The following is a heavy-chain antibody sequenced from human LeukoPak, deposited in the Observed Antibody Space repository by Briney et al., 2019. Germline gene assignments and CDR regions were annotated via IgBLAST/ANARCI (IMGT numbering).Heavy chain of an antibody. CDR2: ISDSSGHT. V-gene: IGHV3-23*01. D-gene: IGHD6-19*01. Sequence: GGSLRLSCAASGFTFSSYAVSWVRQAPGKGLEWVSSISDSSGHTYYADSVRGRFTISRDNSKNTVFLQMNSLRAEDTAIYYCAKDGVWQSYYFDYWGQGTLVTVSS. CDR1: GFTFSSYA. CDR3: AKDGVWQSYYFDY. J-gene: IGHJ4*02.